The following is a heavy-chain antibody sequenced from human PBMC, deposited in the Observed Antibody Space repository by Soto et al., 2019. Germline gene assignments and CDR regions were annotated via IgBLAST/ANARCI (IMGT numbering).Heavy chain of an antibody. J-gene: IGHJ4*02. CDR2: IYYSGST. Sequence: PSETLSLTCTVSGGSVSSGRYYWSWVRQPPGKGLEWIGYIYYSGSTKYNPSLKSRVTISVDTSKNQFSLKLSSMTAADTAVYYCARSGSGSGWYFWGQGTLVTVSS. D-gene: IGHD6-19*01. CDR1: GGSVSSGRYY. CDR3: ARSGSGSGWYF. V-gene: IGHV4-61*01.